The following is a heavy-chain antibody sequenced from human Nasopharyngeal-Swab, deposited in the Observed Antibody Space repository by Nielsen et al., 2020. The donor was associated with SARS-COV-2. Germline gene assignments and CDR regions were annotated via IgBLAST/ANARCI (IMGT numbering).Heavy chain of an antibody. V-gene: IGHV4-39*02. CDR2: IYYSGST. CDR3: ARESVLRYFDWEYYYYGMDV. Sequence: WIRQPPGKGLEWIGSIYYSGSTYYNPSLKSRVTISVDTSKNQFSLKLSSVTAADTAVYYCARESVLRYFDWEYYYYGMDVWGQRTTVTVSS. D-gene: IGHD3-9*01. J-gene: IGHJ6*02.